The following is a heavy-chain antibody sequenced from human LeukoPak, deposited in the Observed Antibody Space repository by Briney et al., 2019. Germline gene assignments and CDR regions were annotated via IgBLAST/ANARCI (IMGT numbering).Heavy chain of an antibody. CDR2: INSDGTTT. J-gene: IGHJ4*02. CDR1: GFILSTFW. CDR3: ARERSIGIYPRCFGC. V-gene: IGHV3-74*01. Sequence: PGGSLTLSCAASGFILSTFWMHWVRHAPGKGLVWVSRINSDGTTTVYPDSVKGRVTISRDNAKNTVFLQLHSLRVDATAVYYCARERSIGIYPRCFGCWGPGTLVVVAS. D-gene: IGHD3-16*02.